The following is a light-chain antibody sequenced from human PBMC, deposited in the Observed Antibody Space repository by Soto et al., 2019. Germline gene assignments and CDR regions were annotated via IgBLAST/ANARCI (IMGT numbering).Light chain of an antibody. CDR2: GAS. V-gene: IGKV3-20*01. Sequence: EIVLTQSPGTLSLSPGERATLSCRASQSVSSSYLAWYQQKPGQAPRLLIYGASSRATGIPDRFSGSGSGTDFTITISRLEPEDFAVYYCQQYDSSGTFGQGTKLEIK. CDR1: QSVSSSY. J-gene: IGKJ2*01. CDR3: QQYDSSGT.